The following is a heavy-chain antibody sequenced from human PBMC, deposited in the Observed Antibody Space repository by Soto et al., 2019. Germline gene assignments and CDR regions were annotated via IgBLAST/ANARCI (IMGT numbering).Heavy chain of an antibody. D-gene: IGHD5-18*01. CDR3: AKASSRGYSYGYADY. J-gene: IGHJ4*02. V-gene: IGHV3-30*18. CDR2: ISYDGSNK. Sequence: GGSLRLSCAASGITFSDYYMSWIRQAPGKGLEWVAVISYDGSNKYYADSVKGRFTISRDNSKNTLYLQMNSLRAEDTAVYYCAKASSRGYSYGYADYWGQGTLVTVSS. CDR1: GITFSDYY.